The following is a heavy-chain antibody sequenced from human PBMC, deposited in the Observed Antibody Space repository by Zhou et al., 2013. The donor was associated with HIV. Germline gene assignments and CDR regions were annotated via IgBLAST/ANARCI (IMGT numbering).Heavy chain of an antibody. Sequence: QVQLVQSGAEVKKPGSSVKVSCKASGGTFSSYAISWVRQAPGQGLEWMGGIIPIFGTANYAQKFQGRVTITADESTSTAYMELSSLRSEDTAVYYCARDTGGYYYGSGSYSPDAFDIWGQGTMVTVSS. D-gene: IGHD3-10*01. CDR3: ARDTGGYYYGSGSYSPDAFDI. J-gene: IGHJ3*02. CDR2: IIPIFGTA. CDR1: GGTFSSYA. V-gene: IGHV1-69*12.